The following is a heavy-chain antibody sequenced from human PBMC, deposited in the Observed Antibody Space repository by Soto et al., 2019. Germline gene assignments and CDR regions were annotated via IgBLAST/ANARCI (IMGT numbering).Heavy chain of an antibody. CDR2: IYPGLSDT. CDR1: GYNFNRYW. Sequence: EVYLAQSGAEVKKPGESLKISCKGSGYNFNRYWIGWVRQMPGKGLEWMGVIYPGLSDTRYSPSLQGQVTISADKSSSAAYLQWSSLQASDTATYYCARSLVNGTYEAFDIWGQGTMVTVSS. D-gene: IGHD6-13*01. V-gene: IGHV5-51*03. CDR3: ARSLVNGTYEAFDI. J-gene: IGHJ3*02.